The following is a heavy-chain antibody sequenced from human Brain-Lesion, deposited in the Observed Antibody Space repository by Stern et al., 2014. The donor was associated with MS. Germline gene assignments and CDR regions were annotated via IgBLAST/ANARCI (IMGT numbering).Heavy chain of an antibody. J-gene: IGHJ6*02. CDR3: ARDQRGITIFGVVTDYYYLGMDV. CDR2: ITPNTGGT. D-gene: IGHD3-3*01. CDR1: GYIFTGYY. Sequence: VQLVQSGAEVKKPGASVKVSCKTSGYIFTGYYIHWVRQAPGQGIEWMAWITPNTGGTKHAQKFQGIVTVTRDTSNSTAYLEMSSLTSDDTAVYYCARDQRGITIFGVVTDYYYLGMDVWGQGTTVTVSS. V-gene: IGHV1-2*02.